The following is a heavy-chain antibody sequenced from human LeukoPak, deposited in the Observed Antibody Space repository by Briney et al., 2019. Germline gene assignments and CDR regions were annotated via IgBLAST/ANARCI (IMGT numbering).Heavy chain of an antibody. V-gene: IGHV4-30-2*01. Sequence: SETLSLTCAVSGGSISSGGYSWSWIRQPPGKGLEWIGYIYHSGSTYYNPSLKSRVTISVDRSKNQFSLKLSSVTAADTAVYYCARGDGSGSYYLYFDYWGQGTLVTVFS. CDR1: GGSISSGGYS. CDR2: IYHSGST. D-gene: IGHD3-10*01. CDR3: ARGDGSGSYYLYFDY. J-gene: IGHJ4*02.